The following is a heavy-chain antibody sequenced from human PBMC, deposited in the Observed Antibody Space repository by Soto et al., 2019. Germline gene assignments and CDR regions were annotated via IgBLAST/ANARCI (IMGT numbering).Heavy chain of an antibody. J-gene: IGHJ3*01. D-gene: IGHD1-1*01. CDR1: GFTFDYYW. CDR3: ARGNRGGFAL. V-gene: IGHV3-74*01. CDR2: VHSDGTTT. Sequence: EVQLVESGGGLVQPGESLRLSCAASGFTFDYYWMHWVRQAPGKGLVWVSRVHSDGTTTTYADSVKGRSTISRENARHTVALRLSSLRAEDTAIYYCARGNRGGFALWGHGTVVTVSS.